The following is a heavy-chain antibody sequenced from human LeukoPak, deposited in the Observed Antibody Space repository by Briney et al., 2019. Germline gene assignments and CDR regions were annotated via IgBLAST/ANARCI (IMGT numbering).Heavy chain of an antibody. D-gene: IGHD4-17*01. Sequence: GGSLRLSCVASGFTFSSYEMNWVRQAPGKGLEWVSYISSSGSTTYYADSVKGRFTISRDNAKKSLYLQMNSLRAEDTAVYYCARGRDGDYVPLDYWGQGTLVTVSS. J-gene: IGHJ4*02. CDR3: ARGRDGDYVPLDY. CDR1: GFTFSSYE. V-gene: IGHV3-48*03. CDR2: ISSSGSTT.